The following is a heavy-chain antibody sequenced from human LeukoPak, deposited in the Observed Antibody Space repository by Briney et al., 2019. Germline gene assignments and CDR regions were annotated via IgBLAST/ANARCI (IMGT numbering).Heavy chain of an antibody. CDR3: ARLSAVAVDY. D-gene: IGHD6-19*01. J-gene: IGHJ4*02. CDR2: ISSSSSYI. Sequence: GGSLRLSCAASGFTFSTYEMNWVRQAPGKGLEWVSSISSSSSYIYYADSVKGRFTISRDNAKNSLYLQMNSLRAEDTAVYYCARLSAVAVDYWGQGTLVTVSS. V-gene: IGHV3-21*01. CDR1: GFTFSTYE.